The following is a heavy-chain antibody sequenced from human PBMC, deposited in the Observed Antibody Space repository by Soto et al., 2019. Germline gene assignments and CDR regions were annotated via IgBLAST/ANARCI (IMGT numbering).Heavy chain of an antibody. Sequence: VQLVHSGAEVRKPGAAVKVSCKASGYTFSSHGIIWVRQAPGQGLEWMGWISGYNGNAKYAQRFQGRVTMTTDTSTSKVYMDLRSLGSDDSAVYYCAREGSYGWYDCWGQGTLVTVSS. CDR3: AREGSYGWYDC. D-gene: IGHD2-15*01. J-gene: IGHJ5*01. CDR1: GYTFSSHG. CDR2: ISGYNGNA. V-gene: IGHV1-18*01.